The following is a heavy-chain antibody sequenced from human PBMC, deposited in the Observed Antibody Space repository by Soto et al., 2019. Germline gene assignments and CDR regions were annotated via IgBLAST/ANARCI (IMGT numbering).Heavy chain of an antibody. CDR2: ISAYNGNT. Sequence: QVQLLHAGGEVKKPGASVKVYCKASCYTFTSYGISWVRQAPGQGLECMGWISAYNGNTNSAQKIQGRVTMTTDTATSTAYMELTGLTSDDTAVYYCARDQYYYETSGYYHIDYWGQGSLVTVSS. CDR3: ARDQYYYETSGYYHIDY. J-gene: IGHJ4*02. CDR1: CYTFTSYG. V-gene: IGHV1-18*04. D-gene: IGHD3-22*01.